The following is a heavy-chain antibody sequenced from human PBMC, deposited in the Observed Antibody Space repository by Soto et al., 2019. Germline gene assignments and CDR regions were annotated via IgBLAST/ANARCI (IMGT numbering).Heavy chain of an antibody. D-gene: IGHD1-26*01. CDR1: GGSISSYY. CDR2: IYYSGST. Sequence: QVQLQESGPGLVKPSETLSLTCTVSGGSISSYYWSWIRQPPGKGLEWIGYIYYSGSTNYNPSLKSRVTISVDTSKNQFSLKLSSVTAADTAVYYCARDYLPNGYWYFDLWGRGTLVTVSS. CDR3: ARDYLPNGYWYFDL. V-gene: IGHV4-59*01. J-gene: IGHJ2*01.